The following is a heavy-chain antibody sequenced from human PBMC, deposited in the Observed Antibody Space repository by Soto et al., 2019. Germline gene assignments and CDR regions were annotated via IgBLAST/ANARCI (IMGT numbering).Heavy chain of an antibody. CDR3: ARDDRRAISPGVYGMDV. CDR2: IYYSGST. J-gene: IGHJ6*02. D-gene: IGHD3-3*01. V-gene: IGHV4-61*01. CDR1: GGSVSSGSYY. Sequence: SETLSLTCTVSGGSVSSGSYYWSWIRQPPGKGLEWIGYIYYSGSTNYNPSLKSRVTISVDTSKNQFSLKLSSVTAADTAVYYCARDDRRAISPGVYGMDVWGQGTTVTVSS.